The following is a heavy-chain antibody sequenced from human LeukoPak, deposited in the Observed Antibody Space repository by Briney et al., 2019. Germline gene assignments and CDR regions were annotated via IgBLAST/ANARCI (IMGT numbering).Heavy chain of an antibody. CDR2: MNPNSGNT. Sequence: ASVKVSCMTSGYTFTSYDISWVRQATGQGLEWMGWMNPNSGNTGYAQKFQGRVTMTRNTSISTAYMELSSLRSEDTAVYYCARVAVGYGDYSWGQGTLVTVSS. J-gene: IGHJ4*02. CDR3: ARVAVGYGDYS. D-gene: IGHD4-17*01. V-gene: IGHV1-8*01. CDR1: GYTFTSYD.